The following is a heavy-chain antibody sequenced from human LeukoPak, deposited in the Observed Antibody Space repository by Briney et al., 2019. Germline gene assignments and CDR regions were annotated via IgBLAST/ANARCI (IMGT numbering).Heavy chain of an antibody. D-gene: IGHD2-8*01. CDR1: GGSISSYY. CDR2: IYYSGST. CDR3: ARGNVLMVYAVFDY. V-gene: IGHV4-59*12. Sequence: SETLSLTCTVSGGSISSYYWSWIRQPPGKGLEWIGYIYYSGSTNYNPSLKSRVTISVDTSKNQFSLKLSSVTAADTAVYYCARGNVLMVYAVFDYWGQGTLVTVSS. J-gene: IGHJ4*02.